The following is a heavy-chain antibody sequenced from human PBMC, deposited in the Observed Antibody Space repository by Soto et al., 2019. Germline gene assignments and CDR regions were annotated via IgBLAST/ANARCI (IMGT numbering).Heavy chain of an antibody. D-gene: IGHD6-19*01. CDR1: GLNFIGYR. Sequence: GGSVRLSCAASGLNFIGYRMNWVRQAQGKGREFVTYISSSSITIYYEDALTGRFTISRDNAKNTLYQQMNSLRDEDTAVYYCARDGVAGSPWSGLGYFDYSVPGTLLTVSS. J-gene: IGHJ4*02. CDR3: ARDGVAGSPWSGLGYFDY. V-gene: IGHV3-48*02. CDR2: ISSSSITI.